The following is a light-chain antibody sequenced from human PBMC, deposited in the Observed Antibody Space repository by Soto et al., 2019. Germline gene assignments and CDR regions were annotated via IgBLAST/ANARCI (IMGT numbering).Light chain of an antibody. V-gene: IGKV3-15*01. Sequence: MTQSPATLSVSPGETATLSCRANQSVSSNLAWYQQKPGQAPSLLIYAASARSTGIPARFSGSGSGTEFTLTISSLQSEDFGVYYCQENNNWPPGRLTFGGGTKVEIK. CDR2: AAS. J-gene: IGKJ4*01. CDR3: QENNNWPPGRLT. CDR1: QSVSSN.